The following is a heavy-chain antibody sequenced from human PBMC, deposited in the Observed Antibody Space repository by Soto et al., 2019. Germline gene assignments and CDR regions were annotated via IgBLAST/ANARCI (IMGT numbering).Heavy chain of an antibody. CDR1: GFTLSGYA. Sequence: EVQRAESGGGLAQPGGSLRLSCAESGFTLSGYAMDWVRQAPGKGLEYVSGISSNGVGTYYANSVQGRFTISRDNSKNTVYLQMGSLRPEDMAVYYCARRACSDFYYMGVWGKGTTVTVSS. CDR2: ISSNGVGT. J-gene: IGHJ6*03. V-gene: IGHV3-64*01. CDR3: ARRACSDFYYMGV. D-gene: IGHD3-10*02.